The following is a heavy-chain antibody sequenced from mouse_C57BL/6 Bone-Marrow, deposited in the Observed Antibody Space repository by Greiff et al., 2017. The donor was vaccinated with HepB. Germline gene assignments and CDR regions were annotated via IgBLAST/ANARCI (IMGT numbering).Heavy chain of an antibody. CDR3: ARDRYYGSSPPIAMDY. CDR1: GFTFSDYY. J-gene: IGHJ4*01. Sequence: EVQLQESEGGLVQPGSSMKLSCTASGFTFSDYYMAWVRQVPEKGLEWVANINYDGSSTYYLDSLKSRFIISRDNAKNILYLQMSSLKSEDTATYYCARDRYYGSSPPIAMDYWGQGTSVTVSS. D-gene: IGHD1-1*01. CDR2: INYDGSST. V-gene: IGHV5-16*01.